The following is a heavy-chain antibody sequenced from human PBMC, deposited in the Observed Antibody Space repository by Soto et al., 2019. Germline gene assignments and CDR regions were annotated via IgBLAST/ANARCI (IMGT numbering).Heavy chain of an antibody. CDR3: ARDSRYDFWSGYRGPKGAFDI. V-gene: IGHV4-31*11. J-gene: IGHJ3*02. Sequence: SETLSLTCAVSGGSFRGYFWSWIRQSPAKGLEWIGYIYYSGSTYYNPSLKSRVTISVDTSKNQFSLKLSSVTAADTAVYYCARDSRYDFWSGYRGPKGAFDIWGQGTMVTVSS. CDR1: GGSFRGYF. CDR2: IYYSGST. D-gene: IGHD3-3*01.